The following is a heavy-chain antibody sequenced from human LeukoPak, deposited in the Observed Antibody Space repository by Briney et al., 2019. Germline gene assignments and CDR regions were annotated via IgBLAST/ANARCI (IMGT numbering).Heavy chain of an antibody. D-gene: IGHD2-21*02. CDR1: GGSISSGGYY. CDR2: IYYSGST. V-gene: IGHV4-31*03. Sequence: SETLSLTCTVSGGSISSGGYYWSWIRQHPGKGLEWIGYIYYSGSTYYNPSLKSRVTISVDTSKNQFSLKLSSVTAADTAVYYCAREAYCGGDCYSKLGYYYYGMDVWGQGTTVTVSS. CDR3: AREAYCGGDCYSKLGYYYYGMDV. J-gene: IGHJ6*02.